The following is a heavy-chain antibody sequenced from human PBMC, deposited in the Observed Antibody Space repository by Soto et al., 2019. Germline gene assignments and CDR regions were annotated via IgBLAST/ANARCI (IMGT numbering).Heavy chain of an antibody. V-gene: IGHV1-69*13. CDR3: ARAPKHYDSSTGGSWFDP. CDR1: GGTFSSYA. J-gene: IGHJ5*02. D-gene: IGHD3-22*01. CDR2: IIPIFGTA. Sequence: VKVSCKASGGTFSSYAISWVRQAPGQGLEWMGGIIPIFGTANYAQKFQGRVTITADESTSTAYMELSSLRSEDTAVYYCARAPKHYDSSTGGSWFDPWGQGTLVTVSS.